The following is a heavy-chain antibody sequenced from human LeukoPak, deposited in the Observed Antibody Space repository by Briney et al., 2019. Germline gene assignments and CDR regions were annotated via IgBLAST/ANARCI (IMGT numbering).Heavy chain of an antibody. CDR3: ARIVAGGAFDI. V-gene: IGHV3-66*01. Sequence: GGSLRLSCSASGFTFTNAWMTWVRQAPGKGLEWVSVIYSGGSTYYADSVKGRFTISRDNSKNTLYLQMNSLRAEDTAVYYCARIVAGGAFDIWGQGTMVTVS. CDR2: IYSGGST. CDR1: GFTFTNAW. D-gene: IGHD1-26*01. J-gene: IGHJ3*02.